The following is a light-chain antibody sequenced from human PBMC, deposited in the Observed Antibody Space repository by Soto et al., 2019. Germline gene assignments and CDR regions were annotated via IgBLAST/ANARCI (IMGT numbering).Light chain of an antibody. V-gene: IGKV1-39*01. CDR3: QQNYSTPWT. J-gene: IGKJ1*01. Sequence: DILMTQSPSSLSASPGDRVTITCRASQSITIYLNWYQQKPGEAPSLLIFGASTLPSGVPSRFSGSGSGTDFTLTISSLQPEDFATYYCQQNYSTPWTFGQGTKVDIK. CDR2: GAS. CDR1: QSITIY.